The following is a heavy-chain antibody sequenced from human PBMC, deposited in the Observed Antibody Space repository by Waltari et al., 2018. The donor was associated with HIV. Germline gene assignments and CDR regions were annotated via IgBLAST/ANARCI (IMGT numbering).Heavy chain of an antibody. J-gene: IGHJ3*02. CDR1: GFTFSSYW. D-gene: IGHD5-18*01. Sequence: EVQLVESGGGLVQPGGSLRVSCVASGFTFSSYWMVWVRQAPGKGLEGVANIKPDGSEKSYVDSVKGRFTISRDNAKNSLFLQLNSLRAEDTGVYYCAGDLNIDMGRIWGQGTMVTVSS. CDR3: AGDLNIDMGRI. CDR2: IKPDGSEK. V-gene: IGHV3-7*01.